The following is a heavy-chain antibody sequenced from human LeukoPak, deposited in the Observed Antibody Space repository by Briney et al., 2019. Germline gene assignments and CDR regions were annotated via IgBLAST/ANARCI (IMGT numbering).Heavy chain of an antibody. CDR2: INQGGSEQ. J-gene: IGHJ4*02. D-gene: IGHD3-22*01. V-gene: IGHV3-7*03. CDR3: AKGARSSSGYTTD. Sequence: GGSLRLSCAASGFTFSSYWMSWVRQAPGKGLEWVANINQGGSEQYSVDSVKGRLTISRDNAKNSLFLQMNRLKTEDTAFYYCAKGARSSSGYTTDWGQGILVTVSS. CDR1: GFTFSSYW.